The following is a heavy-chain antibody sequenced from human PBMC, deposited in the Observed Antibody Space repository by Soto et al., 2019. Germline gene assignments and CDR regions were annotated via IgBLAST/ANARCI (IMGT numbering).Heavy chain of an antibody. Sequence: GGSLRLSCAASGFTFSSYDMHWVRQATGKGLEWVSAIGTAGDTYYPGSVKGRFTISRENAKNSLYLQMNSLRAGDTAVYYCARSEGRTNWFDPWGQGTLVTVSS. CDR1: GFTFSSYD. CDR3: ARSEGRTNWFDP. J-gene: IGHJ5*02. V-gene: IGHV3-13*01. CDR2: IGTAGDT.